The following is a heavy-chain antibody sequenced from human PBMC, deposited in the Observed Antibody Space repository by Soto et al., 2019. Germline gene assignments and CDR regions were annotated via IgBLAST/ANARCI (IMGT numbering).Heavy chain of an antibody. CDR3: ARGGTNSYYYAMDV. CDR2: ISSSAGTI. V-gene: IGHV3-11*01. Sequence: QVQLVESGGGLVKPGGSLRLSCAASGFTFSDYYMSWIRQAPGKGLEWVSYISSSAGTIYYADSVKGRFTISRDNAKNSLYLQMNSLRAEYTAVYHCARGGTNSYYYAMDVWGQGTTVTVSS. CDR1: GFTFSDYY. J-gene: IGHJ6*02.